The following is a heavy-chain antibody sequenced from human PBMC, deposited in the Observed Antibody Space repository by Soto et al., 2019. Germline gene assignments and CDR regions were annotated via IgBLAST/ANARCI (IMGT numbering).Heavy chain of an antibody. CDR2: IYYSGST. CDR1: GGSISSGDYY. J-gene: IGHJ4*02. V-gene: IGHV4-30-4*01. CDR3: AREDGVTTKNRDFDY. D-gene: IGHD4-17*01. Sequence: QVQLQESGPGLVKPSQTLSLTCTVSGGSISSGDYYWSWIRQPPGKGLEWIGYIYYSGSTYYNPSLKSRVTISVDTSKNQFSLKLSSVTATDTAVYYCAREDGVTTKNRDFDYWGQGTLVTVSS.